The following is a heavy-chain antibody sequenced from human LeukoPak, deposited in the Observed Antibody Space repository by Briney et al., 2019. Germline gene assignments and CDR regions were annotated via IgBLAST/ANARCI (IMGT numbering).Heavy chain of an antibody. V-gene: IGHV3-23*01. CDR1: GFTFSSYG. D-gene: IGHD2-15*01. CDR2: ISGSGGST. Sequence: GGTLRLSCAASGFTFSSYGMSRVRQAPGKGLEWVSAISGSGGSTYYADSVKGRFTITRDNSKNTLYLQMNSLRAEDTAVYYCAKGSVAAHYFFNYWGQGTLVTVSS. J-gene: IGHJ4*02. CDR3: AKGSVAAHYFFNY.